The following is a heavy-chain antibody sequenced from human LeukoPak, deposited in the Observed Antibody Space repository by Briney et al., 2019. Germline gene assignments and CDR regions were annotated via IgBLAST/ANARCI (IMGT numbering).Heavy chain of an antibody. CDR2: IKAKAHGGTI. CDR3: TTDGVGVEGATYDN. D-gene: IGHD1-26*01. V-gene: IGHV3-15*01. J-gene: IGHJ4*02. CDR1: GFTFINAW. Sequence: GGSLRLSCAASGFTFINAWMAWVRQAPGKGLEWVGRIKAKAHGGTIEYAAPVKGRFTISKDDSKNTLYLQMNSLKTEDTAVYYCTTDGVGVEGATYDNWGQGTLVSVSS.